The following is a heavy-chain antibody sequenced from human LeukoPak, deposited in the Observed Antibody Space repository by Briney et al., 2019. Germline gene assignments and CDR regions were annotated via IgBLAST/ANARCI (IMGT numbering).Heavy chain of an antibody. Sequence: GGSLRLSCAASGFTFSSYAMSWVRQAPGKGLEWVSAISGSGGSTYYADSVKGRFTISRDNSKNTLYLQMNSLRAEDTAVYYCAKHIERITMVRGVIRGALDIWGQGTMVTVSS. CDR1: GFTFSSYA. CDR3: AKHIERITMVRGVIRGALDI. D-gene: IGHD3-10*01. J-gene: IGHJ3*02. CDR2: ISGSGGST. V-gene: IGHV3-23*01.